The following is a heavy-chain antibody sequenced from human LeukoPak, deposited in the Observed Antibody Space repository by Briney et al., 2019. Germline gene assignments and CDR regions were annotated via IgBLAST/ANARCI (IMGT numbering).Heavy chain of an antibody. CDR2: ISSSSSHI. D-gene: IGHD2-2*01. J-gene: IGHJ4*02. Sequence: GGSLRLSCAASGFSFNDAWMTWVRQAPGKGLEWVSSISSSSSHIYYADSVKGRFTISRDNAKNSLYLQMNSLRAEDTAVYYCASLNCSSISCYANYWGQGTLVTVSS. CDR1: GFSFNDAW. V-gene: IGHV3-21*01. CDR3: ASLNCSSISCYANY.